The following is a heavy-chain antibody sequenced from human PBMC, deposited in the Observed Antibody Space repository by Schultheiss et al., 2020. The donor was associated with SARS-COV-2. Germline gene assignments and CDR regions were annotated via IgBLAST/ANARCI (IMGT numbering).Heavy chain of an antibody. J-gene: IGHJ5*02. V-gene: IGHV1-18*01. D-gene: IGHD3-22*01. CDR3: ARELSTLTYYYDSSGYYLGNWFDP. Sequence: ASVKVSCKASGYTFTSYGISWVRQAPGQGLEWMGWISAYNGNTNYVQKFQGRVTMTRDTSTSTVYMELSSLRSEDTAVYYCARELSTLTYYYDSSGYYLGNWFDPWGQGTLVTVSS. CDR2: ISAYNGNT. CDR1: GYTFTSYG.